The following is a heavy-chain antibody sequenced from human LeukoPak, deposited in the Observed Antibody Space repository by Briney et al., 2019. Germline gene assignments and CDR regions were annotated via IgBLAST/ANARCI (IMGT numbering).Heavy chain of an antibody. CDR2: IYYSGIT. CDR1: GGSISSYY. CDR3: ARGWGYFDS. J-gene: IGHJ4*02. Sequence: SETLSLTCTVSGGSISSYYWSWIRQSPGKGLEWIGYIYYSGITYYNPSLTSRVAISVDTSKNQFSLRLTSVTAADTAVYYCARGWGYFDSWGQGTLVTVSS. D-gene: IGHD7-27*01. V-gene: IGHV4-59*08.